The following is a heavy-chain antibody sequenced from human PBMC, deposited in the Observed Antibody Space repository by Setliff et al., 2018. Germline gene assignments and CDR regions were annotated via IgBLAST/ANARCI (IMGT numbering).Heavy chain of an antibody. CDR2: IIPVIDTT. V-gene: IGHV1-69*11. D-gene: IGHD5-12*01. CDR3: ARGRDGYTSNALEF. CDR1: GGAFSSYA. Sequence: GASVKVSCKASGGAFSSYALTWVRQAPGQGLEWMGRIIPVIDTTDYAQTFQGRVTITADESTRTVYMELSSLRSEDTAIYYCARGRDGYTSNALEFWGQGTMVTVSS. J-gene: IGHJ3*01.